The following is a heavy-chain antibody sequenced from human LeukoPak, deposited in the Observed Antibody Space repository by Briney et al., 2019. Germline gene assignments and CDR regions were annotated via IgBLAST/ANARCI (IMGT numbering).Heavy chain of an antibody. V-gene: IGHV3-23*01. CDR2: ISASGHYT. Sequence: GGSLRLSCEASGFTFSNSAMTWVRQAPGKGLEWVSGISASGHYTYNADSGKGRFTISRDNSKNTLHLQMNSLRAEDTALYFCVKDGSWGDYYFYFYIDVWGKGTTVTVSS. D-gene: IGHD3-16*01. CDR1: GFTFSNSA. CDR3: VKDGSWGDYYFYFYIDV. J-gene: IGHJ6*03.